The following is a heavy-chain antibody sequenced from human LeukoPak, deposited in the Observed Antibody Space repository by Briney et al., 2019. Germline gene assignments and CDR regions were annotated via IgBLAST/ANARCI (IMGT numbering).Heavy chain of an antibody. V-gene: IGHV1-69*13. J-gene: IGHJ6*02. CDR2: IIPIFGTA. CDR1: GGTFSSYA. D-gene: IGHD2-2*01. CDR3: ARDGQQYPYYYYYGMDV. Sequence: SVKVSCKASGGTFSSYAISWVRQAPGQGLEWMGGIIPIFGTANYAQKFQGRVTITADESTSTAYMELSSLRSEDTAVYYCARDGQQYPYYYYYGMDVWGQGTTVTVSS.